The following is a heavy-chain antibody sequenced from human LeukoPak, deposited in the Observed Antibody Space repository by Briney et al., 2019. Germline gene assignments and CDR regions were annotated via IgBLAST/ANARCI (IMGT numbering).Heavy chain of an antibody. J-gene: IGHJ4*02. CDR3: AKDRDGYNSVGFFFDH. CDR1: GFNFSSYA. CDR2: TSGSGGFT. V-gene: IGHV3-23*01. D-gene: IGHD5-24*01. Sequence: GGSLRLSCAASGFNFSSYAMSWVRQAAGKGLEWVSATSGSGGFTYDANSVKGRFTISRDNSKNTLYLQMNSPRVEDTAVYYCAKDRDGYNSVGFFFDHWGQGILVTVSS.